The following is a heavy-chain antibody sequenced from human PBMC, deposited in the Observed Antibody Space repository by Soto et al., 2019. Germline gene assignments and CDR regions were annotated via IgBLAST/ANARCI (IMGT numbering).Heavy chain of an antibody. V-gene: IGHV1-58*01. J-gene: IGHJ5*02. D-gene: IGHD3-9*01. CDR2: IVVGSGNT. CDR3: AAFDPGPMGFDP. Sequence: SVKVSCKASGFTFSSSAVQWVRQARGQRLEWIGKIVVGSGNTNYAQKFQERVTITRDMSTSTAYMELSSLRSEDTAFYYCAAFDPGPMGFDPWGQGTLVT. CDR1: GFTFSSSA.